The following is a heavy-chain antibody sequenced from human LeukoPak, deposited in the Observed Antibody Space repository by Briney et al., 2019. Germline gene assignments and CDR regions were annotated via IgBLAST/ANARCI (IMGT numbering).Heavy chain of an antibody. Sequence: GRSLRLSCAASGFTFDDYAMHWVRQAPGKGLEWVSGISWNSGSIGYADSVKGRFTISRDNAKNSLYLQMNSLRAEDTALYYCAKVAPFSGERRAYDAFDIWGQGTMVTVSS. CDR2: ISWNSGSI. CDR1: GFTFDDYA. D-gene: IGHD3-10*01. CDR3: AKVAPFSGERRAYDAFDI. V-gene: IGHV3-9*01. J-gene: IGHJ3*02.